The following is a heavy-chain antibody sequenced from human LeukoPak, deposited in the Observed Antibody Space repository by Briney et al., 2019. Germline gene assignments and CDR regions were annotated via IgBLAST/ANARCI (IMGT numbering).Heavy chain of an antibody. CDR1: GGSISSYY. D-gene: IGHD5-18*01. Sequence: SETLSLTCTVSGGSISSYYWSWIRQPPGKGLEGIGYIYYSGSTNYNPSLKSRVTISVDTSKNQFSLKLSSVTAADTAVYYCARGMLGYSYGYNYYYMDVWGKGTTVTVSS. CDR3: ARGMLGYSYGYNYYYMDV. J-gene: IGHJ6*03. V-gene: IGHV4-59*01. CDR2: IYYSGST.